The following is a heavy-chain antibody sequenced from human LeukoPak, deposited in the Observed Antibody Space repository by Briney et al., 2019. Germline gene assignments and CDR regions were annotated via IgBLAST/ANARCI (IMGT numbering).Heavy chain of an antibody. J-gene: IGHJ6*03. CDR2: ISGSGGST. D-gene: IGHD6-13*01. CDR1: GFTFSSYG. V-gene: IGHV3-23*01. CDR3: AKPVVSSWHYFYMDV. Sequence: GGSLRLSCAASGFTFSSYGMSWVRQAPGKGLEWVSAISGSGGSTYYADSVKGRFTISRDNSKNTLYLQMNSLRAEDTAVYYCAKPVVSSWHYFYMDVWGKGTTVTVSS.